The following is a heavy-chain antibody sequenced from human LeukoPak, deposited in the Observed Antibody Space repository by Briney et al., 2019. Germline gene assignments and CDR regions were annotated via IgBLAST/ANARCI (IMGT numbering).Heavy chain of an antibody. J-gene: IGHJ4*02. CDR1: GGSISNYY. CDR2: IYYSGGT. V-gene: IGHV4-59*01. CDR3: ARAAATTTSFDY. Sequence: SETLSLTCTVSGGSISNYYWSWIRQPPGKGLEWIGYIYYSGGTNYNPSLKSRVTISVDTSKNQFSLKLRSVTAADTAVYYCARAAATTTSFDYWGQGTLVTVS. D-gene: IGHD1-26*01.